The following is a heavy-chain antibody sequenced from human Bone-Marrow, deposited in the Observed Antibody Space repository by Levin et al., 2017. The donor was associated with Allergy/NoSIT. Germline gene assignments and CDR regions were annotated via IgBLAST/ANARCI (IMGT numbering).Heavy chain of an antibody. CDR3: TRGLELPDY. CDR1: GFTFGDYA. J-gene: IGHJ4*02. Sequence: GESLKISCEVSGFTFGDYAMSWFRQAPRKGLEWVGFIRSKAFGGTTEYAASVKGRFTISRVDSNSIAYLEMNSLKTEDTGVYYCTRGLELPDYWGQGTLVTVSS. CDR2: IRSKAFGGTT. D-gene: IGHD1-7*01. V-gene: IGHV3-49*03.